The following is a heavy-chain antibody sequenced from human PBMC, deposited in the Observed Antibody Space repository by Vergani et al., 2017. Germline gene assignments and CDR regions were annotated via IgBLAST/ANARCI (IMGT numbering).Heavy chain of an antibody. CDR1: GYTFTDHY. J-gene: IGHJ6*02. Sequence: EVQLVQSGAAVKKPGATMKMSCKVSGYTFTDHYMHWVKQDPGKGLEWMGLVDPEDGETIYAEKFKGRVTIAADTSTDTAHLELSSLRSEDTAVYYCATPQTVTTGGMEVWGQGTTVIVSS. CDR2: VDPEDGET. D-gene: IGHD4-17*01. CDR3: ATPQTVTTGGMEV. V-gene: IGHV1-69-2*01.